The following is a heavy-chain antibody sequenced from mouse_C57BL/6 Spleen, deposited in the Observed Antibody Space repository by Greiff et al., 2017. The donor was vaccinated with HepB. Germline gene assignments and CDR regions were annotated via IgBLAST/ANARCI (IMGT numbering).Heavy chain of an antibody. CDR2: ISPSAIYT. CDR3: ARGYSNWYFDV. V-gene: IGHV1-50*01. CDR1: CSPFPLSF. J-gene: IGHJ1*03. D-gene: IGHD2-5*01. Sequence: ALVPPFSSFPLSFPASCSPFPLSFIPFLKHLPFPFLDFILAISPSAIYTNYHQKFKGKATLTVDTSSSTAYMQLSSLTSEDSAVYYCARGYSNWYFDVWGTGTTVTVSS.